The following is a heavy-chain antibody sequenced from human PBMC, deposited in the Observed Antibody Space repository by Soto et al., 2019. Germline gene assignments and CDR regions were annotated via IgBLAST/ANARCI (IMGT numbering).Heavy chain of an antibody. CDR2: INPNSGGT. CDR1: GYTFTGYY. D-gene: IGHD6-19*01. V-gene: IGHV1-2*02. Sequence: SVKVSCKASGYTFTGYYMHWVRQAPGQGLEWMGWINPNSGGTNYAQKFQGRVTMTRDTSISTAYMELSRLRSDDTAVYYCARGFQWRVRSNWFDPWGQGTLVTVSS. CDR3: ARGFQWRVRSNWFDP. J-gene: IGHJ5*02.